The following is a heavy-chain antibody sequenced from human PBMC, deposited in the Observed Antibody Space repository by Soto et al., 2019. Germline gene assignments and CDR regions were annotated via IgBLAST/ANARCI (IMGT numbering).Heavy chain of an antibody. D-gene: IGHD3-3*01. CDR2: ISGRGTTT. J-gene: IGHJ3*02. CDR1: GFTFSSYA. CDR3: AKGVFGVVISGIGAFDI. V-gene: IGHV3-23*01. Sequence: EVQLLESGGGLVQLGGSLRLSCAASGFTFSSYAMSWVRKAPGKGLEWVSTISGRGTTTYYADSLKGRFTISRDNSKNTLSLQMNSLRAEDTAVYYCAKGVFGVVISGIGAFDIWGQGTMVTVSS.